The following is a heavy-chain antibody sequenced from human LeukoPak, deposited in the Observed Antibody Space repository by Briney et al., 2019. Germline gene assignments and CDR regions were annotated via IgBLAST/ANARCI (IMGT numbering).Heavy chain of an antibody. CDR2: IRDSGGDT. D-gene: IGHD3-22*01. CDR1: GFTFNNYV. J-gene: IGHJ4*02. Sequence: GGSLRLSCVGSGFTFNNYVMSWVRQAPGKGLEWVLSIRDSGGDTYSADSVKGRFTISRDNSKNTLYLQMNSLRAEDTAVYYCAKGARHFYDSSGYPSPFDNWGQGTLVIVSS. CDR3: AKGARHFYDSSGYPSPFDN. V-gene: IGHV3-23*01.